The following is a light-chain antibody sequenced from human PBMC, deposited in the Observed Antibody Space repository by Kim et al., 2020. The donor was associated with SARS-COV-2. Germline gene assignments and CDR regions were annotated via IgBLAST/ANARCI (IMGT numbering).Light chain of an antibody. V-gene: IGKV2-28*01. J-gene: IGKJ4*01. Sequence: DIVMTQSPLSLPVTPGEPASISCRSSQSLLHSNGYNYLGWYLQKPGQSPQLLIYLGSNRASGVPDRFSGSGSGTDFTLKISRVEAEDAGVYYCMQALQTPLTFGGGTKVDIK. CDR1: QSLLHSNGYNY. CDR2: LGS. CDR3: MQALQTPLT.